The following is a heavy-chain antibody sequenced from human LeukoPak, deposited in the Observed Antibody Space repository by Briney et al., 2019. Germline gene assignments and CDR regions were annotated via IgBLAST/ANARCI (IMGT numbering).Heavy chain of an antibody. J-gene: IGHJ3*02. CDR3: ARDGGRRADI. CDR1: GGSISSGGYY. CDR2: IYYSGST. Sequence: SETLSLTCTVSGGSISSGGYYWSWIRQHPGKGLEWIGYIYYSGSTYYNPSLKSRVTISVDTSKNQFSLKLSSVTAADTAVYYCARDGGRRADIWGQGTMVTVSS. V-gene: IGHV4-31*03. D-gene: IGHD2-15*01.